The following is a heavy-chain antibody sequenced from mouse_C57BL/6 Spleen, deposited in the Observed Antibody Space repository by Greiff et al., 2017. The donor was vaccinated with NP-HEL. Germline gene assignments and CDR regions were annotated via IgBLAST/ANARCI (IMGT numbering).Heavy chain of an antibody. CDR2: INPNNGGT. CDR3: ARRGDGD. CDR1: GYTFTDYY. Sequence: EVQLQQSGPELVKPGASVKISCKASGYTFTDYYMNWVKQSHGKSLEWIGDINPNNGGTSYNQKFKGKATLTVDKSSSTAYMELRSLTSEDSAVYYCARRGDGDWGQGTTLTVSS. V-gene: IGHV1-26*01. J-gene: IGHJ2*01.